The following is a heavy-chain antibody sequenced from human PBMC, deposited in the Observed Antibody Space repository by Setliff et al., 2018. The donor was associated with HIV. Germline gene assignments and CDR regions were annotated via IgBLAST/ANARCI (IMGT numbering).Heavy chain of an antibody. Sequence: GESQKISCKGSGYSFTNYWIGWVRQMPGKGLEWMGIIDPGDSDPRYSPSFQGQVTISADKSISTAYLQWSSLKASDTAMYYCVSPLGRSSSQGWFDPWGQGTLVTVSS. D-gene: IGHD6-6*01. J-gene: IGHJ5*02. CDR2: IDPGDSDP. CDR3: VSPLGRSSSQGWFDP. CDR1: GYSFTNYW. V-gene: IGHV5-51*01.